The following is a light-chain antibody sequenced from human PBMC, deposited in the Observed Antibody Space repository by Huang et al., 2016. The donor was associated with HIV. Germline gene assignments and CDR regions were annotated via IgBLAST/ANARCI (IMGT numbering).Light chain of an antibody. J-gene: IGKJ1*01. CDR1: HSVTTN. Sequence: EVVMTQSPAILSVSPGERATLSCRASHSVTTNLAWYQQKPGQAPRLLIYCAFPRATCIPARFSGSGSGKEFTLNISSLQSEDSAVYYCQQYNYWWTFGQGTKVEIK. V-gene: IGKV3-15*01. CDR3: QQYNYWWT. CDR2: CAF.